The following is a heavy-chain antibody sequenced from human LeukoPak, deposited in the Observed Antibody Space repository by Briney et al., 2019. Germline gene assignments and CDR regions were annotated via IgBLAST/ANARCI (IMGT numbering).Heavy chain of an antibody. CDR2: INSDGSST. V-gene: IGHV3-74*01. CDR3: ARGASTDTGWFDP. D-gene: IGHD2-2*01. Sequence: GGSLRLSCAASGFTFSTYWMHWVRQAPAKGLVWVSRINSDGSSTTYADSVKGRFTISRDNAKNTLFLQMNRLRVEDTAVYYCARGASTDTGWFDPWGQGTLVTVSS. J-gene: IGHJ5*02. CDR1: GFTFSTYW.